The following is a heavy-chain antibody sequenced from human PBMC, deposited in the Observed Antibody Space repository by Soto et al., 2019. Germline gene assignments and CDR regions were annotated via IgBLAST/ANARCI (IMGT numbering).Heavy chain of an antibody. D-gene: IGHD1-1*01. CDR3: ARGRYGDY. CDR2: ISAHNGNT. J-gene: IGHJ4*02. CDR1: GYTFTSYG. Sequence: QVHLVQSGAEVKKPGASVKVSCKASGYTFTSYGITWVRQAPGQGLEWMGWISAHNGNTDYAQKLQGRVIVTRDTSTSTAYMELRSLRTDDTAVYYCARGRYGDYWGQGVLVTVSS. V-gene: IGHV1-18*01.